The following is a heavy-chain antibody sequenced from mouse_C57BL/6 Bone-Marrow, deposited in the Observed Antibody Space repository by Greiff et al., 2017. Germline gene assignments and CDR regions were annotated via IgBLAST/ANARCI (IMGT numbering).Heavy chain of an antibody. CDR1: GFTFSSYA. Sequence: EVQRVESGGDLVKPGGSLKLSCAASGFTFSSYAMSWVRQTPEKRLEWVATISDGGSYTYYPDNVKGRFTISRDNAKNNLYLQMRHLKSDATAMCYSARERLDYFDYWGQGTTLTVSS. J-gene: IGHJ2*01. CDR3: ARERLDYFDY. D-gene: IGHD2-4*01. CDR2: ISDGGSYT. V-gene: IGHV5-4*01.